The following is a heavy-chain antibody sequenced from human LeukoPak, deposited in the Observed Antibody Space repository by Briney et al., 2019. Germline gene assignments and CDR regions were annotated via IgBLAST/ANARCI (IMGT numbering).Heavy chain of an antibody. CDR1: GFIFSNAW. D-gene: IGHD5-18*01. CDR3: ARDLDSYGYLDY. J-gene: IGHJ4*02. Sequence: GGSLRLSCAASGFIFSNAWMSWVRQAPGKGLEWVANIKQDGSEKNYVDSVEGRFTISRDNAKSSVYLQMTSLRAEDTAVYYCARDLDSYGYLDYWGQGALVSVSS. CDR2: IKQDGSEK. V-gene: IGHV3-7*03.